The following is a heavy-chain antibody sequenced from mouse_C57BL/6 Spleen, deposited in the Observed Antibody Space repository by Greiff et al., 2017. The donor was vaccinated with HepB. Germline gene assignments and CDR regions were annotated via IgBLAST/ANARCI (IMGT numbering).Heavy chain of an antibody. CDR1: GFTFSSYA. D-gene: IGHD1-1*01. Sequence: EVQRVESGEGLVKPGGSLKLSCAASGFTFSSYAMSWVRQTPEKRLEWVATISDGGSYTYYPDNVKGRFTISRDNAKNNLYLQMSHLKSEDTAMYYCARGDTTVVALDYWGQGTTLTVSS. V-gene: IGHV5-4*01. CDR2: ISDGGSYT. J-gene: IGHJ2*01. CDR3: ARGDTTVVALDY.